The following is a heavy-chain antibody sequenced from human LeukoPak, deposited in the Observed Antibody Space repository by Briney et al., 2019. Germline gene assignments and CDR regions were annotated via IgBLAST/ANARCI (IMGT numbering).Heavy chain of an antibody. D-gene: IGHD1-26*01. CDR3: ASLYSGSYSSDY. V-gene: IGHV1-69*05. CDR1: GGTFSSYA. J-gene: IGHJ4*02. CDR2: IIPIFGTA. Sequence: SVKVSCKASGGTFSSYAISWVRQAPGQGLEWMGGIIPIFGTANYAQKFQGRVTITTDESTSTAYMELSSLRSEDTAVYYCASLYSGSYSSDYWGQGTLVTVSS.